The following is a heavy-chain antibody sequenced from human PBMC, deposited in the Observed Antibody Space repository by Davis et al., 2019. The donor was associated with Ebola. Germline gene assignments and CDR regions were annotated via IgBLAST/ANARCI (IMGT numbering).Heavy chain of an antibody. Sequence: GESLKISCTDSVITFSSYAMNWVRQAPGKGLEWVAVISYDGSNEYYADSVKGRFTISRDNSKNTLYLQMNSLRPEDTALYYCARMELRGDSGSAFDIWGQGTMVTVSS. V-gene: IGHV3-30-3*01. D-gene: IGHD1-7*01. J-gene: IGHJ3*02. CDR3: ARMELRGDSGSAFDI. CDR2: ISYDGSNE. CDR1: VITFSSYA.